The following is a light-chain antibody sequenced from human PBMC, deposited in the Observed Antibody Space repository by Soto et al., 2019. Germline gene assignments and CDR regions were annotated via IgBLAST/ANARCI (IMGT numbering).Light chain of an antibody. CDR2: DAS. CDR1: QGISSA. CDR3: QQFNSYPRT. V-gene: IGKV1-13*02. Sequence: AIQLTQSPSSLSASVGDRVTITCRASQGISSALAWYQQKPGKAPKLLIYDASSLESGVPSRFSGSGSGTDFTLAISSQQPEDFATYYCQQFNSYPRTFGQGTKVEIK. J-gene: IGKJ1*01.